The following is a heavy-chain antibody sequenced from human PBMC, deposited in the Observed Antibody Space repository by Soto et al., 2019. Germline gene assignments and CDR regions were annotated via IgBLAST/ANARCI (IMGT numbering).Heavy chain of an antibody. V-gene: IGHV1-3*01. CDR3: ARRGGYLFPFDG. J-gene: IGHJ4*02. D-gene: IGHD2-21*01. CDR2: INAINGDT. Sequence: ASVKVSCKGSGYTFGRDGMHWVRQAPGQGLEWLAWINAINGDTKYSQRFQGRLTVSRDTSANTAYLQLSSLRFEDTAVYYCARRGGYLFPFDGWGQRTLVTVSS. CDR1: GYTFGRDG.